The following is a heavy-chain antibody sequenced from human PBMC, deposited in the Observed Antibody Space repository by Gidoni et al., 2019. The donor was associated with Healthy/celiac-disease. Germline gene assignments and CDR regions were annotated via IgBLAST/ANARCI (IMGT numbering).Heavy chain of an antibody. V-gene: IGHV3-66*02. Sequence: EVQLVESGGGLVQPGGSLSLSCAASGFTVSSNYMSWVRQAPGKGLEWVSVIYSGGSTYYADSVKGRFTISRDNSKNTLYLQMNSLRAEDTAVYYCARRPWGYDSSGYYFDYWGQGTLVTVSS. CDR3: ARRPWGYDSSGYYFDY. CDR1: GFTVSSNY. J-gene: IGHJ4*02. CDR2: IYSGGST. D-gene: IGHD3-22*01.